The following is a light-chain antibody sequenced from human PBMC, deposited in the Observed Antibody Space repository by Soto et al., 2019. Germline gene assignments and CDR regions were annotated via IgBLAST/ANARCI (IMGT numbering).Light chain of an antibody. Sequence: QSALTQPASVSGSPGQSITISCTGTSSDVGGYKYVSWYQQHPGAAPKLIIYDVSNRPSGVSNRFSGSKSGNTASLTISGLQTEDEADYYCSSYTSSSTRVFGTGTKLTVL. CDR3: SSYTSSSTRV. CDR2: DVS. CDR1: SSDVGGYKY. J-gene: IGLJ1*01. V-gene: IGLV2-14*01.